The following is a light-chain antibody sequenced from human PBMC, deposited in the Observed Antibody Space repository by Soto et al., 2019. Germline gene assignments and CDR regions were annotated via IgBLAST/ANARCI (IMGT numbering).Light chain of an antibody. CDR1: QSVSSSY. V-gene: IGKV3D-7*01. J-gene: IGKJ1*01. Sequence: HPHSPLSLSPGERATLSCRASQSVSSSYLAWYQQKPGQAPRLLIYGASTRATGIPDRFSGSGSGADFSLTISSLQAEDVAVYYCQQYAIPPWTFGQGTKVDIK. CDR3: QQYAIPPWT. CDR2: GAS.